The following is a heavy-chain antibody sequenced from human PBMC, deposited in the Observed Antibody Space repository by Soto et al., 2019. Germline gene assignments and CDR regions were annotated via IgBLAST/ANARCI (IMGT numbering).Heavy chain of an antibody. CDR3: ATSVPRAVVGGSYCMDV. V-gene: IGHV1-2*02. Sequence: ASAKVSCKASGYTFTGYYMHWVRQAPGQRLAWMGWFNPDSGGTNCAQKFQGRFTMTRDTSISTAYMELSRLRSDDTAADYCATSVPRAVVGGSYCMDVWGQGTTVTVSS. D-gene: IGHD1-26*01. CDR2: FNPDSGGT. CDR1: GYTFTGYY. J-gene: IGHJ6*02.